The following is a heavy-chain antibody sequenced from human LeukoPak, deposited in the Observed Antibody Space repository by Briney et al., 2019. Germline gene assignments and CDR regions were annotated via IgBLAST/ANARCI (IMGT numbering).Heavy chain of an antibody. CDR3: ATTYYYDSSGYRFDY. V-gene: IGHV3-30*03. CDR1: GFTFSSHG. CDR2: ISYDGSNK. D-gene: IGHD3-22*01. J-gene: IGHJ4*02. Sequence: GGSLRLSCAASGFTFSSHGMHWVRQAPGKGLEWVAVISYDGSNKYYADSVKGRFTISRDNSKNTLYLQMNSLRAEDTAVYYCATTYYYDSSGYRFDYWGQGTLVTVSS.